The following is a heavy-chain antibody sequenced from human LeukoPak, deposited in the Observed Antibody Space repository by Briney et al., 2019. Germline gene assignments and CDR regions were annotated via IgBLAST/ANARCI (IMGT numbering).Heavy chain of an antibody. CDR2: VHYNGNT. CDR3: ARLGWFGESDLFDY. Sequence: SETLSLTCSASGGSFMTDRYWSWIRQSPGKGLEWIGYVHYNGNTFYNPSLASRVTISGDTSRNQFSLTLTSVTAADTAVYYCARLGWFGESDLFDYWGQGTLVTVSS. J-gene: IGHJ4*02. D-gene: IGHD3-10*01. CDR1: GGSFMTDRY. V-gene: IGHV4-30-4*01.